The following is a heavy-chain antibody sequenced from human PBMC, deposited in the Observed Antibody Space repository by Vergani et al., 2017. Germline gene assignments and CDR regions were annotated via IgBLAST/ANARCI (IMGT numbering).Heavy chain of an antibody. J-gene: IGHJ4*02. CDR1: GGPLSSGSYY. CDR2: IYTSGST. V-gene: IGHV4-61*02. D-gene: IGHD4-17*01. CDR3: ARDVYYGPTDY. Sequence: QVQLQESGPGLVKPSQTLSLTCTVSGGPLSSGSYYWSWLRQPAGKGLEWIGRIYTSGSTNYNPSLKSRVTLSVDTSKNQFSLKLSSVTAADTAVYYCARDVYYGPTDYWGQGTLVTVSS.